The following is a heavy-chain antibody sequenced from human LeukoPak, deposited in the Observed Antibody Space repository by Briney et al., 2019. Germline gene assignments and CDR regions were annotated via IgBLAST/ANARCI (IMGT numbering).Heavy chain of an antibody. CDR1: GFTFSSYG. CDR2: ISYDGSNK. V-gene: IGHV3-30*18. D-gene: IGHD4-23*01. Sequence: GGSLRLSCAASGFTFSSYGMHWVRQAPGKGLEWVAVISYDGSNKYYADSVKGRFTISRDNSKNTLYLQMNSLRAEDTAVYYCAKDFTSTVVTTTFDYWGQGTLVTVSS. J-gene: IGHJ4*02. CDR3: AKDFTSTVVTTTFDY.